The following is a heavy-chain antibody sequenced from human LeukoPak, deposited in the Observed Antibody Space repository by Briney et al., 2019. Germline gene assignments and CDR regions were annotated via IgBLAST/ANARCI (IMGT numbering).Heavy chain of an antibody. CDR3: ARDGSQGLGYGPFDY. J-gene: IGHJ4*02. D-gene: IGHD2-15*01. CDR1: GFTFSSYA. CDR2: ISYDGSNK. Sequence: PGGSLRLSCAASGFTFSSYAMHWVRQAPGKGLEWVAVISYDGSNKYYADSVKGRFTISRDNSKNTLYLQMNSLRAEDTAVYYCARDGSQGLGYGPFDYWGQGTLVTVSS. V-gene: IGHV3-30-3*01.